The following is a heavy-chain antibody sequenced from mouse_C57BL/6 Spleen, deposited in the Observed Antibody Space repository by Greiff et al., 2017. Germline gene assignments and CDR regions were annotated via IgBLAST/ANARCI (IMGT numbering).Heavy chain of an antibody. CDR2: IYPGDGDT. CDR1: GYAFSSSW. CDR3: ARSDYYGSSYDWYFDV. Sequence: VQGVESGPELVKPGASVKISCKASGYAFSSSWMNWVKQRPGKGLEWIGRIYPGDGDTNYNGKFKGKATLTADKSSSTAYMQLSSLTSEDSAVYCCARSDYYGSSYDWYFDVWGTGTTVTVSS. J-gene: IGHJ1*03. D-gene: IGHD1-1*01. V-gene: IGHV1-82*01.